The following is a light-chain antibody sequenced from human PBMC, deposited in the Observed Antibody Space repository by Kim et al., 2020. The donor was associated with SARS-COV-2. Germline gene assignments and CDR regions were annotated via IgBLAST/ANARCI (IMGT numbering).Light chain of an antibody. Sequence: RTSTTTGSGNKHDAGNYGAAGLQQPQGPPPRLLSYKTTNRPSGVPERFSASRSGNTASLTIAGLQPDDEADYYCAAWDSSVSAVVFGEGTQLTVL. V-gene: IGLV10-54*04. CDR1: KHDAGNYG. J-gene: IGLJ2*01. CDR2: KTT. CDR3: AAWDSSVSAVV.